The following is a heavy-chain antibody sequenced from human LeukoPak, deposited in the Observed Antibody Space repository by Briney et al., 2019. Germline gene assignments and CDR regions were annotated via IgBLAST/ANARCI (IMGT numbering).Heavy chain of an antibody. D-gene: IGHD4-17*01. Sequence: GGSLRLSCAASGFTFTNAWMSWVRQAPGKGLEWVGRIKSKIDGGTTDYAAPVKGRFTISRDDSKNTLYLQMNSLKTEDTAVYYCARVGPSIYGDYVGFYFDYWGQGTLVTVSS. CDR3: ARVGPSIYGDYVGFYFDY. CDR1: GFTFTNAW. J-gene: IGHJ4*02. CDR2: IKSKIDGGTT. V-gene: IGHV3-15*01.